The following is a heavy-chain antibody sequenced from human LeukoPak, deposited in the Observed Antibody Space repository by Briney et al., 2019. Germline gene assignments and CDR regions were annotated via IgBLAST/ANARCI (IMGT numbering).Heavy chain of an antibody. CDR3: ARDYIARNYDSSTYPEWDPGY. J-gene: IGHJ4*02. CDR1: GYTFTSYY. D-gene: IGHD3-22*01. Sequence: ASVKVSFKASGYTFTSYYMHWVRQAPGQGLEWMGIINPSGGSTSYAQKFQGRITMTRDTSTSTVYMELSSLRSEDTAVYYCARDYIARNYDSSTYPEWDPGYWGQGTLVTVSS. CDR2: INPSGGST. V-gene: IGHV1-46*01.